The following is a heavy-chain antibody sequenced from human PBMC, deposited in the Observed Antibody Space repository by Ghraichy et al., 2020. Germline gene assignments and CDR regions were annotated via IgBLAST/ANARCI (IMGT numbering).Heavy chain of an antibody. V-gene: IGHV3-21*01. CDR1: GFSFSSYS. CDR2: ISISSSYI. Sequence: GGSLRLSCAASGFSFSSYSMNWVRQAPGKGLEWVSYISISSSYIYYADSVRGRFTISRDNAKNSLYLQMNSLRAEDTAVYHCARAVGYYHYGMDVWGQGTTVTVSS. D-gene: IGHD4-23*01. CDR3: ARAVGYYHYGMDV. J-gene: IGHJ6*02.